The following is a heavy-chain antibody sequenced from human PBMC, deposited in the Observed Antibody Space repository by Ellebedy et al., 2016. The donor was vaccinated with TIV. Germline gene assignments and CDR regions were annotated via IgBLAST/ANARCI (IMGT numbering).Heavy chain of an antibody. J-gene: IGHJ3*02. CDR3: PSGAFGI. V-gene: IGHV3-11*01. CDR1: GFTFTDFY. Sequence: GESLKISCAASGFTFTDFYMSWVRQAPGKGLEWVSYISSSGSTIYYPDSVKGRFTISRDNAKKALYLQMDGLRADDTAVYSCPSGAFGIWGQGTTVTVSS. CDR2: ISSSGSTI.